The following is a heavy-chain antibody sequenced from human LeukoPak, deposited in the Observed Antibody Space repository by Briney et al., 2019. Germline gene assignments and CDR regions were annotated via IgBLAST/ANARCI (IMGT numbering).Heavy chain of an antibody. V-gene: IGHV3-33*01. CDR3: ARGSTTIDY. CDR1: GFTFRSYG. Sequence: PGTSLRLSCAASGFTFRSYGMHWVRQPPGKGLEWVAFIWYDGSNKYYTDSVRGRFTISRGNSKNTLYLQLNSLRAEDTAVYYCARGSTTIDYWGQGTLVTVSS. D-gene: IGHD5/OR15-5a*01. CDR2: IWYDGSNK. J-gene: IGHJ4*02.